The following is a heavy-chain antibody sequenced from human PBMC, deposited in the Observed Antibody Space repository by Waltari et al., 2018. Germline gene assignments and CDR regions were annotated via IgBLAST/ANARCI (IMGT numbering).Heavy chain of an antibody. Sequence: QLQLQEPGPGLVKPSETPSLTCSVSGGSMSDNYLYWGWIRQPPGRELVWIGSISYSGTTYYNPSLESRVTILVDTSKNQFSLKVRSVTAADTAIYFCARQEAAVSKWFDPWGQGILVTVSS. CDR3: ARQEAAVSKWFDP. D-gene: IGHD2-15*01. V-gene: IGHV4-39*01. J-gene: IGHJ5*02. CDR1: GGSMSDNYLY. CDR2: ISYSGTT.